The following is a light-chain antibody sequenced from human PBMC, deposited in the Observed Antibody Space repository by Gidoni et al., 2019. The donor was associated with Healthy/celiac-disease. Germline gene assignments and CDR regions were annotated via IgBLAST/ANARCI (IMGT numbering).Light chain of an antibody. CDR1: QSVRSSY. Sequence: EIVLTQYPGTRSLSPGASAALSCSASQSVRSSYLAWYQQKPGQAPMLLIYCASSRATGIPDRFRGCGSGTDFTLTISRLEPEDFAVYYCQQYCSSPITFGQGTRLEIK. V-gene: IGKV3-20*01. CDR2: CAS. CDR3: QQYCSSPIT. J-gene: IGKJ5*01.